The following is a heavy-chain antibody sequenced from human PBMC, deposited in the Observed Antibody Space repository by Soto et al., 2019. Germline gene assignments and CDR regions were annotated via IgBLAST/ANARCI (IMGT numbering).Heavy chain of an antibody. CDR1: GFTFSDYG. Sequence: ASVKVSCKASGFTFSDYGLSWVRQAPGQPLEWMGWISGDNINSKYSQKFQGRLTMTTDTSTATASMELRSLTSDDTAVYYCGREGQQLAQEKYYQFNGMDVWGQGTTVTVSS. D-gene: IGHD6-13*01. J-gene: IGHJ6*02. V-gene: IGHV1-18*01. CDR2: ISGDNINS. CDR3: GREGQQLAQEKYYQFNGMDV.